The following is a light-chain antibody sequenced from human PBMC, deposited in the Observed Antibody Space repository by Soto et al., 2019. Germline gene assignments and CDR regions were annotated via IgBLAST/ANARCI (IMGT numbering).Light chain of an antibody. J-gene: IGKJ1*01. Sequence: LVLTQSPATLSVSPGEIATLSCSSSQSVSSSYLAWYQQKPGQAPRLLIYGASSRATGIPDRFSGSGSGTDFTLTISRLEPEDFAVYYCQQYGSSPWTFGQGTKVDIK. V-gene: IGKV3-20*01. CDR1: QSVSSSY. CDR2: GAS. CDR3: QQYGSSPWT.